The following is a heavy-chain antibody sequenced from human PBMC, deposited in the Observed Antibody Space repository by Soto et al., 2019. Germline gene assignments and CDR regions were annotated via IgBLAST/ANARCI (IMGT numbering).Heavy chain of an antibody. CDR2: INAGNGNT. Sequence: GXSVKVACKASGYPLTSYAMHWVRQAPGQRLEWMGWINAGNGNTKYSQKFQGRVTITRDTSASTAYMELSSLRSEDTAVYYCARGGRSSSYFDLNWFDPCGQRTLVTVSS. V-gene: IGHV1-3*01. D-gene: IGHD6-13*01. CDR3: ARGGRSSSYFDLNWFDP. J-gene: IGHJ5*02. CDR1: GYPLTSYA.